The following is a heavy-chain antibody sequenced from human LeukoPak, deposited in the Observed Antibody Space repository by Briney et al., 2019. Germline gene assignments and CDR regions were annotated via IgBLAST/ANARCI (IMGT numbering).Heavy chain of an antibody. CDR1: GFTFSSYS. CDR2: ICSTSRCI. V-gene: IGHV3-21*01. J-gene: IGHJ4*02. D-gene: IGHD1-26*01. CDR3: ASSSVGAIDY. Sequence: GGSLRLSCAASGFTFSSYSMNWVRQAPGKGLEWVSSICSTSRCIFYADSVKGRFTISRDNAKSSLYLQMNDLRAEDTAVYYCASSSVGAIDYWGQGTLVTVSS.